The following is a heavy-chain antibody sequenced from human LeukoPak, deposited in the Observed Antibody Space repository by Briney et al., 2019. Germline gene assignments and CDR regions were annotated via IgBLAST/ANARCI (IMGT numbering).Heavy chain of an antibody. CDR3: ATNQTGTQHGMDY. D-gene: IGHD1-1*01. V-gene: IGHV1-8*01. Sequence: ASVKVSCKASGYTFTSYDINWVRQATGQGLEWMGWMNPNSGNTGYAQKFQGRVTMTRDTSTSTVYMELSSLRSEDTAVYYCATNQTGTQHGMDYWGQGTLVTVSS. J-gene: IGHJ4*02. CDR1: GYTFTSYD. CDR2: MNPNSGNT.